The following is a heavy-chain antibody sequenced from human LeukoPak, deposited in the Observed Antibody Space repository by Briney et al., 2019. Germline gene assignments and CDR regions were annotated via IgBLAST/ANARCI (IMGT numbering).Heavy chain of an antibody. Sequence: GASVKVSCKASGGTFSSYAISWVRQAPGQGLEWMGGIIPIFGTANYAQKFQGRVTITADKSTSTAYMELSSLRSEDTAVYYCARAKIYNYGFDYWGQGTLVTVSS. D-gene: IGHD5-18*01. CDR3: ARAKIYNYGFDY. V-gene: IGHV1-69*06. CDR2: IIPIFGTA. CDR1: GGTFSSYA. J-gene: IGHJ4*02.